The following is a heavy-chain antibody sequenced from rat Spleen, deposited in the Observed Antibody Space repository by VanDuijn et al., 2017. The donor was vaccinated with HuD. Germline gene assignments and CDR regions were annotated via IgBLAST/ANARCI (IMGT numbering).Heavy chain of an antibody. J-gene: IGHJ1*01. CDR2: ISSGGST. D-gene: IGHD1-2*01. CDR1: GFSLTSNG. CDR3: TRGGYGSYIYGFFDF. V-gene: IGHV2S12*01. Sequence: QVQLKESGPGLVQPSQTLSLTCTVSGFSLTSNGVSWVRQPPGKGLEWIAAISSGGSTYYNSALKSRLSISRDTSKSQVFLKMNSLQTEDTAIYFCTRGGYGSYIYGFFDFWGPGTMVTVSS.